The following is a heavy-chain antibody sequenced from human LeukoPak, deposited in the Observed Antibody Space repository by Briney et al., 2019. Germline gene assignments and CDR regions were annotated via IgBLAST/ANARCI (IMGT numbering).Heavy chain of an antibody. V-gene: IGHV4-39*01. CDR2: IYYTGSD. CDR1: GGSVGTSNYY. D-gene: IGHD1-1*01. Sequence: SETLSLTCTASGGSVGTSNYYWAWIRQPPGKGLEWIGNIYYTGSDYYNPSLKGRVTISLDPSKNEFSLTLKSVTAADTAVFYCAGLNRADERRASYNDYYNGLDVWGQGTTVTVSS. J-gene: IGHJ6*02. CDR3: AGLNRADERRASYNDYYNGLDV.